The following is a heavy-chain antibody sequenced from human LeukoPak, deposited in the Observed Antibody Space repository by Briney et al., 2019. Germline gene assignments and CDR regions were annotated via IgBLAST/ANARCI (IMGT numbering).Heavy chain of an antibody. CDR1: GYTFTSYA. CDR2: ININTGSP. V-gene: IGHV7-4-1*02. Sequence: ASVKVSCKASGYTFTSYAMNWVRQAPGQGLEWMGWININTGSPTYAQGFTGRFVFSLDTSVSTAYLQISSLKAEDTAVYYCARAETYYYYYGMDVWGQGTTVTVSS. J-gene: IGHJ6*02. CDR3: ARAETYYYYYGMDV.